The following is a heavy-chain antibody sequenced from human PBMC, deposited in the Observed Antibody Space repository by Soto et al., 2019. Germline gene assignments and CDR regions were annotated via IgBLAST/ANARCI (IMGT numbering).Heavy chain of an antibody. Sequence: QLQLQESGPGLVKPSETLSLTCTVSGGSISSSSYYWGWIRQPPGKWLEWIGIIYYSGSTYYNPSLKSRVTISVDTSKNQFSLKLSSVTAADTAVYYCARRGGVATNAFDIWGQGTMVTVSS. CDR2: IYYSGST. J-gene: IGHJ3*02. CDR3: ARRGGVATNAFDI. CDR1: GGSISSSSYY. V-gene: IGHV4-39*01. D-gene: IGHD5-12*01.